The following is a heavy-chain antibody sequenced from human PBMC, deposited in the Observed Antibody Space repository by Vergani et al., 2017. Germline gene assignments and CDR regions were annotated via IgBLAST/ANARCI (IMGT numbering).Heavy chain of an antibody. CDR2: IYYSGST. D-gene: IGHD1-26*01. CDR1: GGSISSYY. Sequence: QVQLQESGPGLVKPSETLSLTCTVSGGSISSYYWSWIRQPPGKGLEWIGYIYYSGSTNYNPSLKSRVTISVDTSKNQFSLKLSSETAADTAVYYCAREGGAEYFQHWGQGTLVTVSS. CDR3: AREGGAEYFQH. V-gene: IGHV4-59*01. J-gene: IGHJ1*01.